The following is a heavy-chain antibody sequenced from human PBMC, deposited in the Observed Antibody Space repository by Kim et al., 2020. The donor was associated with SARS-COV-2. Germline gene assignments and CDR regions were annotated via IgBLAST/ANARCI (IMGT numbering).Heavy chain of an antibody. CDR2: IDSDGSTI. J-gene: IGHJ4*02. D-gene: IGHD1-26*01. Sequence: GGSLRLSCAASGFTFSTHWMHWVRQAPGKGLLWVSRIDSDGSTINYADSVKGRFTISRDNAKNTLYLQMNSLRAEDTAVYYCVSFRRGSFGGYWGQGTLVTVSS. CDR3: VSFRRGSFGGY. CDR1: GFTFSTHW. V-gene: IGHV3-74*01.